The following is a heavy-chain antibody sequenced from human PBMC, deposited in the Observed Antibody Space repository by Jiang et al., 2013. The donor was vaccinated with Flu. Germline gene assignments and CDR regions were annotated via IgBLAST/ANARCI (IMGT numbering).Heavy chain of an antibody. J-gene: IGHJ4*02. D-gene: IGHD3-3*01. CDR2: IHQTGST. Sequence: GSIRTRSYYWGWIRQPPGKGLEWIGNIHQTGSTYYNPSLKSRVTMSLDTSKNQFSLRLSSVTAADAAVYYCARTFFWSGFYSDSWGQGTLVTVSS. V-gene: IGHV4-39*07. CDR3: ARTFFWSGFYSDS. CDR1: GSIRTRSYY.